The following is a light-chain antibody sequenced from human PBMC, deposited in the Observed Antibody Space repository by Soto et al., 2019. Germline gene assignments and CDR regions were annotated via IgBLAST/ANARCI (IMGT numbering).Light chain of an antibody. CDR3: HQYYKWPLT. J-gene: IGKJ4*01. Sequence: DMQMTQSPSTLSASVGDRVTITCGASQSISSWLAWYQQKPGKAPKLLIYDASSLESGVPSRFSGSGPGTDFTLTISSLEPEDFAVYYCHQYYKWPLTFGGGTKVDIK. CDR2: DAS. CDR1: QSISSW. V-gene: IGKV1-5*01.